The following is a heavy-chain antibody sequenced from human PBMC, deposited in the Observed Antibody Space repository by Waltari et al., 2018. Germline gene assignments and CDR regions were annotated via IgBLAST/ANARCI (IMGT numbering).Heavy chain of an antibody. CDR3: ARGIAAAGPILYYYYYYYMDV. Sequence: QVQLVQSGAEVKKPGASVKVSCKASGYPFTSYGISWVRQAPGQGLEWMGWISAYNGNTNYAQKLQGRVTMTTDTSTSTAYMELRSLRSDDTAVYYCARGIAAAGPILYYYYYYYMDVWGKGTTVTVSS. D-gene: IGHD6-13*01. V-gene: IGHV1-18*01. J-gene: IGHJ6*03. CDR2: ISAYNGNT. CDR1: GYPFTSYG.